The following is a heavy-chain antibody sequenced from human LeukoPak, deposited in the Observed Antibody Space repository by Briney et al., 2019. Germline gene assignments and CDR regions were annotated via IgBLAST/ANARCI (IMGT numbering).Heavy chain of an antibody. CDR2: FDPEDGET. D-gene: IGHD3-3*01. Sequence: ASVKVSCKVSGYTLTELSMHWVRQAPGKGLEWMGGFDPEDGETIYAQKFQGRVTMTEDTSTDTAYMELSSLRSEDTAVYYCATLHYDFWSGWYYYYMDVWGKGTTVTVSS. V-gene: IGHV1-24*01. CDR3: ATLHYDFWSGWYYYYMDV. CDR1: GYTLTELS. J-gene: IGHJ6*03.